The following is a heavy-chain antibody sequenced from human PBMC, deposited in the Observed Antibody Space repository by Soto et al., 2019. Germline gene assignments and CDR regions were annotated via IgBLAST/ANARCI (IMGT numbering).Heavy chain of an antibody. V-gene: IGHV3-66*01. D-gene: IGHD3-3*01. Sequence: GGSLRLSCAAPWFTLSRNYISWVRPAPGKGLEWVSVIYSGGSTYYADSVKGRFTISRDNSKNTLYLQMNSLRAEDTAVYYCARDRPRYDFWSGYHDYWGQGTLVTVS. CDR3: ARDRPRYDFWSGYHDY. CDR2: IYSGGST. CDR1: WFTLSRNY. J-gene: IGHJ4*02.